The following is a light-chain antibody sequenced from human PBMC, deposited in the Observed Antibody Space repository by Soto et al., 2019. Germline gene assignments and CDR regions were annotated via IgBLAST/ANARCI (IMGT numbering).Light chain of an antibody. CDR2: EVR. CDR1: SSDIGGYDY. CDR3: CSYTRTSNHYF. J-gene: IGLJ1*01. Sequence: QSALTQPASVSGSPGQSITISCTGTSSDIGGYDYVSWYQQRPGKAPKLMIYEVRYRPSGVSNRFSGSKSGNTASLTISGLQAEDEAVYFCCSYTRTSNHYFFGSGTRVTVL. V-gene: IGLV2-14*01.